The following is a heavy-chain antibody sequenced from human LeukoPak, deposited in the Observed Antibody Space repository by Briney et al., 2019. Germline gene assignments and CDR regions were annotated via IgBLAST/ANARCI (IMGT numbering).Heavy chain of an antibody. CDR3: ARGRSTYDFWSGYYSTFDY. J-gene: IGHJ4*02. D-gene: IGHD3-3*01. CDR2: INHSGST. V-gene: IGHV4-4*02. Sequence: SGTLSLTCAVFGDSISNNNWWSWVRQPPGKGLEWIGEINHSGSTNYNPSLKSRVTISVDTSKNQFSLKLSSVTAADTAVYYCARGRSTYDFWSGYYSTFDYWGQGTLVTVSS. CDR1: GDSISNNNW.